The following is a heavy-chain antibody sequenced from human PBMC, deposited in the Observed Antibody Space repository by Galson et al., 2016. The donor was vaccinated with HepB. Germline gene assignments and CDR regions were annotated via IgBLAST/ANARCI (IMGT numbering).Heavy chain of an antibody. Sequence: SVKVSCKASGYTFTSFYMHWVRRAPGQGLEWMGIINPGGGSTSYAQKFQGRVTMTRDTSTSTVYMELSSLRSEDMALYYCARDQEYSSGSRWGAFDIWGQGTMVTVSS. V-gene: IGHV1-46*03. CDR3: ARDQEYSSGSRWGAFDI. CDR1: GYTFTSFY. J-gene: IGHJ3*02. CDR2: INPGGGST. D-gene: IGHD6-19*01.